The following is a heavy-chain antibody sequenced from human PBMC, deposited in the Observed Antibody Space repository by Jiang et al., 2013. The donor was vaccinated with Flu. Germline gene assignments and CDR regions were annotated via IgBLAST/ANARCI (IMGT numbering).Heavy chain of an antibody. Sequence: PGKGLEWMGIIYPGDSDTRYSPSFQGQVTISADKSISTAYLQWSSLKASDTATYYCARHGPPEGATSGYYGMDVWGQGTTVTVSS. CDR3: ARHGPPEGATSGYYGMDV. J-gene: IGHJ6*02. D-gene: IGHD1-26*01. V-gene: IGHV5-51*01. CDR2: IYPGDSDT.